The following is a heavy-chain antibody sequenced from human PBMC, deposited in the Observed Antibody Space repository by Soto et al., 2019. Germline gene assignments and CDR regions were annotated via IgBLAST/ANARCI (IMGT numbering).Heavy chain of an antibody. CDR3: ARDPSHSYYTLFYYFDY. CDR1: GFTFSTYA. D-gene: IGHD1-26*01. V-gene: IGHV3-23*01. CDR2: ISGSGSKT. J-gene: IGHJ4*02. Sequence: EVQLLESGGGLVKPGGSLRLSCAASGFTFSTYAMTWVRQAPGKGLEWVSAISGSGSKTYYADSVKGRFTISRDDSKGTLYLQMNSLRAEDTAVYYCARDPSHSYYTLFYYFDYWGQGTLVTVSS.